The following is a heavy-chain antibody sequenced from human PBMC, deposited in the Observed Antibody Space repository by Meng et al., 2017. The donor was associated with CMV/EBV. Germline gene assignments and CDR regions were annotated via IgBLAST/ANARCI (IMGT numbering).Heavy chain of an antibody. CDR2: INHSGST. CDR1: GFTFDDYA. Sequence: GSLRLSCAASGFTFDDYAMHWVRQAPGKGLEWIGEINHSGSTNYNPSLKSRVTISVDTSKNQFSLKLSSVTAADTAVYYCARGRGFCSSTSCYSRYYYYYGMDVWGQGTTVTVSS. D-gene: IGHD2-2*01. CDR3: ARGRGFCSSTSCYSRYYYYYGMDV. J-gene: IGHJ6*02. V-gene: IGHV4-34*01.